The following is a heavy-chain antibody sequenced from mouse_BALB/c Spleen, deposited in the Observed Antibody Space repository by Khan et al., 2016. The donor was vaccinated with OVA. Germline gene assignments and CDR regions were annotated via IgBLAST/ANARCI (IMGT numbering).Heavy chain of an antibody. CDR3: ARSVTITTVVATDFDY. J-gene: IGHJ2*01. CDR2: ISYSGRT. V-gene: IGHV3-2*02. D-gene: IGHD1-1*01. Sequence: EVQLQESGPGLVKPSQSLSLTCTVTGYSITSDYAWNWIRQFPGNKLEWVGYISYSGRTSYNPSLKSRISITRDTSKNQFFLQLSSVTTEDTATCYCARSVTITTVVATDFDYWGQGTTLTVSS. CDR1: GYSITSDYA.